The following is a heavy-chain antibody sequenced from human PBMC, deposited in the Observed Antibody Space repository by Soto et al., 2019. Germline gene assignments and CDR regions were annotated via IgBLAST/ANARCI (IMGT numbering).Heavy chain of an antibody. CDR1: GGSISSAAYY. D-gene: IGHD5-18*01. J-gene: IGHJ4*02. V-gene: IGHV4-31*03. CDR3: AREYTYGSNFFDC. CDR2: ISHSGST. Sequence: SETLSLTCTVSGGSISSAAYYWSWIRQHPGKGLEWIGYISHSGSTYYNPSLKSRVIISVDTSKNQFSLSLTSVTAADTVVYYCAREYTYGSNFFDCWGQGALVTVSS.